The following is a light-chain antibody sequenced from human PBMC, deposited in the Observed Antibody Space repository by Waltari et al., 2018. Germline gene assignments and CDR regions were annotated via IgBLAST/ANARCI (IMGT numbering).Light chain of an antibody. CDR3: QIYVRLPVT. V-gene: IGKV3-20*01. J-gene: IGKJ1*01. CDR2: GAS. Sequence: ETVLTQSPGTLSLSPGEGATLSCRASQSVGRSLVWYQQKPGRAPRLLIYGASIRATGIPDRFTGSGSGTDFSLTISRLEPEDFAVYYCQIYVRLPVTFGQGTKVEI. CDR1: QSVGRS.